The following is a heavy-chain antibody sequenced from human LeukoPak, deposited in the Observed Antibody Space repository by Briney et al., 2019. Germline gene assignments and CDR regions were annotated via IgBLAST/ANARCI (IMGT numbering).Heavy chain of an antibody. J-gene: IGHJ4*02. D-gene: IGHD3-10*01. CDR2: IYSGGST. CDR1: GFTVSSNY. Sequence: GGSLRLSCAASGFTVSSNYMSWVRQAPGKGLEWVSVIYSGGSTYYADSVKGRFTISRDNSKNTLYLQMNSLRAEDTAVYYCAREDYYYGSGSYYIGYWGQGTLVTVSS. V-gene: IGHV3-53*01. CDR3: AREDYYYGSGSYYIGY.